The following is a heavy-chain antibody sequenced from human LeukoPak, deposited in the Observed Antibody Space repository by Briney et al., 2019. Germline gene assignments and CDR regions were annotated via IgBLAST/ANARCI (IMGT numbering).Heavy chain of an antibody. CDR3: AKWRVSSGCDY. Sequence: GGSLRLSCAASGFTFDDYGMSWVRQAPGKGLEWVSAISGSGVSTYYAYSVKGRFTISRDTAKNTLYLQMNSLRAEDTAVYYCAKWRVSSGCDYWGQGTLVTVSS. D-gene: IGHD6-19*01. V-gene: IGHV3-23*01. J-gene: IGHJ4*02. CDR1: GFTFDDYG. CDR2: ISGSGVST.